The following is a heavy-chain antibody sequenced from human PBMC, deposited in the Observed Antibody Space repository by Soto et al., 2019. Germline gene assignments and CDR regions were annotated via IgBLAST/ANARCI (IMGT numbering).Heavy chain of an antibody. V-gene: IGHV1-69*08. Sequence: QVQLVQSGAEVKKPGSSVKVSCKASGGTFSSYTISWVRQAPGQGLEWMGRIIPILGIANYAQKFQGRVTITADKSTSTAYVELSSLRSEDTAVYYCARDWGIAARQFDYWGQGTLVTVSS. J-gene: IGHJ4*02. CDR3: ARDWGIAARQFDY. CDR1: GGTFSSYT. CDR2: IIPILGIA. D-gene: IGHD6-6*01.